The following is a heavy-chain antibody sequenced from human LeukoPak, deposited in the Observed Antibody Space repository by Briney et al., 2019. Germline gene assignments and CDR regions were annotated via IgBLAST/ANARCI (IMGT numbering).Heavy chain of an antibody. J-gene: IGHJ4*02. CDR1: GFSFSGYS. Sequence: GGSLRVSCAASGFSFSGYSINWVRQAPGKGLEWVSSISPGSSYIYYADSVKGRFTISRDNAKNSLYLQMNSLRAEDTAVYYCARGRGCSSMSCYPDYWGQGTLFTVSS. D-gene: IGHD2-2*01. CDR3: ARGRGCSSMSCYPDY. CDR2: ISPGSSYI. V-gene: IGHV3-21*01.